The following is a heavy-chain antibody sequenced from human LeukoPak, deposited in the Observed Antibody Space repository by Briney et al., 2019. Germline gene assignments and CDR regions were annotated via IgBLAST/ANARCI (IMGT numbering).Heavy chain of an antibody. CDR2: IYCSGST. V-gene: IGHV4-31*03. Sequence: SETLSLTCTVSGGSISGGGYYWSWIRQHPGKGLEWIGYIYCSGSTYYNPSLKSRVTISVDTSKNQFSLKLSSVTAADTAVYYCARGLERFAEDWGQGTLVTVSS. CDR3: ARGLERFAED. D-gene: IGHD1-1*01. CDR1: GGSISGGGYY. J-gene: IGHJ4*02.